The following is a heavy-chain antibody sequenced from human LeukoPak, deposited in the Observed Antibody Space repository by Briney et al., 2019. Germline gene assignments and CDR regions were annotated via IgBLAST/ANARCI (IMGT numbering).Heavy chain of an antibody. Sequence: PSETLSLTCTVSGGSISSSSYYWGWIRQPPGKGLEWIGSIYYSGSTYYNPSLKSRVTISVDTSKNQFSLKLSSVTAADTAAYYCAREEMATINYWGQGALVTVSS. CDR2: IYYSGST. V-gene: IGHV4-39*07. J-gene: IGHJ4*02. CDR3: AREEMATINY. CDR1: GGSISSSSYY. D-gene: IGHD5-24*01.